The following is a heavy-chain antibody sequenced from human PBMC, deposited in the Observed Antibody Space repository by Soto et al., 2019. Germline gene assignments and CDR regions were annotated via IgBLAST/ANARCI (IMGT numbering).Heavy chain of an antibody. J-gene: IGHJ4*02. D-gene: IGHD3-10*01. CDR3: XXXXXXXXXYHFDY. CDR2: IYWDDDK. CDR1: GFXLXXXXXX. Sequence: QITLKESGPTLVKPTQTLTLTCTFSGFXLXXXXXXXXXXXXXXXXXXEWLALIYWDDDKRYSPSLKTRLTXXXXXXXXXXXXXXXXXXXXXXATYYCXXXXXXXXXYHFDYWGQGTLVTVSS. V-gene: IGHV2-5*02.